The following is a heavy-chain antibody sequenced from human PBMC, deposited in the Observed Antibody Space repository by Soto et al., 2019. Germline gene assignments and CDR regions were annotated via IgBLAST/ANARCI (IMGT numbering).Heavy chain of an antibody. V-gene: IGHV2-70*01. Sequence: PTLVNPTQTLTLTWTFSGFSLSTSGMFVSWIRQPPGKALEWLALIDWDDDKYYSTSLKTRLTISKDTSKNQVVLTMTNMDPVDTATYYCARIMVIAVAREHYYYYGMEVWGQATTDIVSS. J-gene: IGHJ6*01. CDR1: GFSLSTSGMF. CDR2: IDWDDDK. D-gene: IGHD6-19*01. CDR3: ARIMVIAVAREHYYYYGMEV.